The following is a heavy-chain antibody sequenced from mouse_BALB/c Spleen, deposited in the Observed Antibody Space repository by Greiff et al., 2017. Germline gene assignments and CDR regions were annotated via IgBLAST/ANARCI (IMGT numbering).Heavy chain of an antibody. Sequence: QVQLQQSGAELAKPGASVKMSCKASGYTFTSYWMHWVKQRPGQGLEWIGYINPSTGYTEYNQKFKDKATLTADKSSSTAYMQLSSLTSEDSAVYYCARGKSHDYYGSSQYYYAMDYWGQGTSVTVSS. D-gene: IGHD1-1*01. CDR2: INPSTGYT. CDR3: ARGKSHDYYGSSQYYYAMDY. CDR1: GYTFTSYW. J-gene: IGHJ4*01. V-gene: IGHV1-7*01.